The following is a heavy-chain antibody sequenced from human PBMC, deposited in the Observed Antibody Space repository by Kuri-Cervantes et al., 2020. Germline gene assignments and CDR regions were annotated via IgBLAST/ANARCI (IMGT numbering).Heavy chain of an antibody. CDR2: ISYDGSNK. D-gene: IGHD3-22*01. J-gene: IGHJ6*02. Sequence: GESLKISCAASGFTFSSYGMHWVRQAPGKGLEWVAVISYDGSNKYYADSVKGRFTISRDNSKNTLYLQMNSLRAEDTAVYYCARGKLTRGILVITFDYYGMDVWGQGTTVTVSS. V-gene: IGHV3-30*03. CDR3: ARGKLTRGILVITFDYYGMDV. CDR1: GFTFSSYG.